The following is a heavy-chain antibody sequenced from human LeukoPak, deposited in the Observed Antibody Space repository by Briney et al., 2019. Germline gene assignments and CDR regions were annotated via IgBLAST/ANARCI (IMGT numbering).Heavy chain of an antibody. D-gene: IGHD4-17*01. CDR1: GFTFSSYS. Sequence: GGSLRLSCAASGFTFSSYSMNWVRQAPGKGLEWVSYISSDSRTIYYADSVKGRFTISRDNSKNTLYLQMNSLRAEDTAVYYCARVDYGDYGFDYWGQGTLVTVSS. CDR2: ISSDSRTI. J-gene: IGHJ4*02. CDR3: ARVDYGDYGFDY. V-gene: IGHV3-48*01.